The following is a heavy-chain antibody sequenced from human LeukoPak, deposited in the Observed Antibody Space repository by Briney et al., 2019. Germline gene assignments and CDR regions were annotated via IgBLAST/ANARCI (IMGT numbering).Heavy chain of an antibody. V-gene: IGHV3-48*03. CDR2: ISSSGSTI. CDR3: AKGQISRSDRFDY. CDR1: GFTFSSYE. Sequence: PGGSLRLSCAASGFTFSSYEMNWVRQAPGKGLEWVSYISSSGSTIYYADSVKGRFTISRDKSKNTLYLQMNSLRAEDTAVYYCAKGQISRSDRFDYWGQGTLVTASS. J-gene: IGHJ4*02. D-gene: IGHD3-3*02.